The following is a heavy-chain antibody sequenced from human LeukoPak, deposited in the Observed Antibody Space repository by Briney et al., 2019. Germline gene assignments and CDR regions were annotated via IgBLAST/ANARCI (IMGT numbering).Heavy chain of an antibody. CDR1: GGSISSGDYY. CDR3: ARGGGGIVVVPAAIAFDI. CDR2: IYYSGST. V-gene: IGHV4-31*03. D-gene: IGHD2-2*01. J-gene: IGHJ3*02. Sequence: ASETLSLTCTVSGGSISSGDYYWSWIRQHPGKGLEWIGYIYYSGSTYYNPSLKSRVTISVDTSKNQFSLKVNSVTAADTAVYYCARGGGGIVVVPAAIAFDIWGQGTMVTVSS.